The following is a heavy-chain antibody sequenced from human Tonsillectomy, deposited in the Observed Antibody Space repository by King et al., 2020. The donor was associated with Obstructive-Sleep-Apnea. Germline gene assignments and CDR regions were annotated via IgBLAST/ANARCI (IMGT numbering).Heavy chain of an antibody. Sequence: VQLVESGGGLVQPGGSLRLSCAASGFTFSSYDMHWVRQATGKGLEWVSAIGTAGDTYYPGSVKGRFTISRENAKNSLYLQMNSLRAGDTAVYYCARATPLWFGELWRGMDVWGQGTTVTVSS. CDR1: GFTFSSYD. D-gene: IGHD3-10*01. CDR2: IGTAGDT. V-gene: IGHV3-13*01. J-gene: IGHJ6*02. CDR3: ARATPLWFGELWRGMDV.